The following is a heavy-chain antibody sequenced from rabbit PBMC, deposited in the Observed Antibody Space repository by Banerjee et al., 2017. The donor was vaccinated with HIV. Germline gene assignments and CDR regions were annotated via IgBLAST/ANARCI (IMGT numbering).Heavy chain of an antibody. Sequence: QEQLEESGGGLVKPEGSLTLTCTASGFSFSSSDWICWVRQAPGKGLEWIGCINTGSGSTYYASWAKGRFTISKTSSTTVTLQMTSLTAADTATYFCARGSYAIGYSLWGQGTLVTVS. CDR2: INTGSGST. J-gene: IGHJ3*01. CDR1: GFSFSSSDW. V-gene: IGHV1S45*01. CDR3: ARGSYAIGYSL. D-gene: IGHD4-2*01.